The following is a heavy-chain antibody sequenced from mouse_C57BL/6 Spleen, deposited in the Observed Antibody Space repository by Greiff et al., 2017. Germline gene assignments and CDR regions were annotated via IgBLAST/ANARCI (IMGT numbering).Heavy chain of an antibody. J-gene: IGHJ2*01. CDR3: AREDLYSNYYYFDY. D-gene: IGHD2-5*01. CDR2: IDPSDSET. Sequence: QVQLKQPGAELVRPGSSVKLSCKASGYTFTSYWMHWVKQRPIQGLEWIGNIDPSDSETHYNQKFKDKATLTVDKSSSTAYMQLSSLTSEDSAVYYCAREDLYSNYYYFDYWGQGTTLTVSS. V-gene: IGHV1-52*01. CDR1: GYTFTSYW.